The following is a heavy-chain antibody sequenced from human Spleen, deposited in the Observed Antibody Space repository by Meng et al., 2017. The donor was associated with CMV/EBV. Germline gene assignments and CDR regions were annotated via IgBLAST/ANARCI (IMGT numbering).Heavy chain of an antibody. CDR3: ASLGGIDFDY. V-gene: IGHV1-69*02. Sequence: KVSCKASGGTFSRYTISWVRQAPGQGLEWMGRIIPILGIANYAQKFQGRVTITADKSTSTAYMELSSLRSEDTAVYYCASLGGIDFDYWGQGTLVTVSS. D-gene: IGHD4-23*01. CDR1: GGTFSRYT. J-gene: IGHJ4*02. CDR2: IIPILGIA.